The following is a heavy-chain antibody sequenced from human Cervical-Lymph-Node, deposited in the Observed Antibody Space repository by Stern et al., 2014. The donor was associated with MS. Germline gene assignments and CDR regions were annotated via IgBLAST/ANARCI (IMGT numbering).Heavy chain of an antibody. CDR2: IFYNGNT. CDR3: ARENWEGRQGSLDY. D-gene: IGHD7-27*01. Sequence: QVQLVQESGPGLVKPSQTLSLTCTVSGGSIRSGPYYWTWIRQHPGKGLEWIGYIFYNGNTYHNPSLKSRATISIDTSKSQFSLKLRSLTAADTAVYYCARENWEGRQGSLDYWGQGTLVTVSP. V-gene: IGHV4-31*03. CDR1: GGSIRSGPYY. J-gene: IGHJ4*02.